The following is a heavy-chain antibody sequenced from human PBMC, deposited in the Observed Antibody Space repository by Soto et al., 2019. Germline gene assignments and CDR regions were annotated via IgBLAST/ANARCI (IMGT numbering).Heavy chain of an antibody. J-gene: IGHJ6*02. CDR1: GFTFSNAW. CDR3: TTEQLDPHSYYYHGMDV. Sequence: GGSLRLSCAASGFTFSNAWMNWVRQAPGKGLEWVGRVKSKTDGGTTDYAAPVKGRFTIGRDDSKNTLYLQMNSLKTEATAVYYCTTEQLDPHSYYYHGMDVWGQGTTVTVSS. CDR2: VKSKTDGGTT. V-gene: IGHV3-15*07. D-gene: IGHD6-6*01.